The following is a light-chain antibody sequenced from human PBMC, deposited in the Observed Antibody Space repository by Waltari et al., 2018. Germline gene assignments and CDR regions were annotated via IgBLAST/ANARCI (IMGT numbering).Light chain of an antibody. CDR2: EVS. V-gene: IGLV2-8*01. CDR3: SSYAGNNIYV. CDR1: SSDVGGYNY. J-gene: IGLJ1*01. Sequence: QSALTQPPSASGSPGQSVTISCTGTSSDVGGYNYVSWYQQHPGKAPKLMISEVSKRPSGVPGRFSGSKPCHAASLTVSGLQAEDEADYYCSSYAGNNIYVFGAGTKVTVL.